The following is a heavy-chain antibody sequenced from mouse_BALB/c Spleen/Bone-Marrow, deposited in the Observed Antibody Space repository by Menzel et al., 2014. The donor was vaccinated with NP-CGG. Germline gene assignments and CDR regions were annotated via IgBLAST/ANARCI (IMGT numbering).Heavy chain of an antibody. CDR2: INPDSSTI. J-gene: IGHJ3*01. V-gene: IGHV4-1*02. D-gene: IGHD1-1*02. Sequence: VQLQQSGGGLVQPGGSLKLSCAASGFDFSRYWMSWVRQVPGKGLEWIGEINPDSSTINYTPSLKDKFIISRDNAKNTLYLQMSKVRSEDTALYYCARRGGYFAYWGQGTLVTVSA. CDR3: ARRGGYFAY. CDR1: GFDFSRYW.